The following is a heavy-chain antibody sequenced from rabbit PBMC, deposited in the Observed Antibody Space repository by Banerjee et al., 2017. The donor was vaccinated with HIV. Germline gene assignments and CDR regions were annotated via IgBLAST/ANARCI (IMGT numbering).Heavy chain of an antibody. CDR3: ARDAGYAGSNL. D-gene: IGHD4-2*01. J-gene: IGHJ4*01. V-gene: IGHV1S45*01. CDR2: IYTGSSGST. CDR1: GFSFSSNYY. Sequence: QEQLVESGGGLVQPEGSLTLTCTASGFSFSSNYYMCWVRQAPGKGLELIACIYTGSSGSTYYATWAKGRFTISKTSSTTVTLQMTSLTAADTATYFCARDAGYAGSNLWGQGTLVTVS.